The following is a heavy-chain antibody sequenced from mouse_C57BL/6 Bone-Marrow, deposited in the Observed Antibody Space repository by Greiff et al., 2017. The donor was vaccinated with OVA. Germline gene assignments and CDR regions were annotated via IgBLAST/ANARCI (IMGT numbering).Heavy chain of an antibody. V-gene: IGHV1-18*01. D-gene: IGHD1-1*01. J-gene: IGHJ1*03. Sequence: EVQLQQSGPELVKPGASVKIPCKASGYTFTDYNMDWVKQSHGKSLEWIGDINPNNGGTIYNQKFKGKATLTVDKSSSTAYMELRSLTSEDTAVYYCARPLYYGSSPHWYFDVWGTGTTVTVSS. CDR1: GYTFTDYN. CDR3: ARPLYYGSSPHWYFDV. CDR2: INPNNGGT.